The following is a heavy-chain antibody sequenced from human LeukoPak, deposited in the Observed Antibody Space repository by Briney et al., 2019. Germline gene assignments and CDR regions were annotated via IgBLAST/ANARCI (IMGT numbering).Heavy chain of an antibody. CDR1: GGSISKFY. D-gene: IGHD3-10*01. Sequence: SEPLSLTCSVSGGSISKFYWSWIRQPPGKGLEWIGYIYSNGGTNYNPSLKSRVTMSVDTSKNQFSLKLNSVNAADTAVYYCARGSYYGFSGDSWGQGSLVTVSS. CDR2: IYSNGGT. CDR3: ARGSYYGFSGDS. V-gene: IGHV4-59*08. J-gene: IGHJ4*02.